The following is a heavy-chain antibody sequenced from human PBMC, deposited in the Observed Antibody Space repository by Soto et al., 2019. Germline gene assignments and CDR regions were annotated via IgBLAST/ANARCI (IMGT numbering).Heavy chain of an antibody. D-gene: IGHD6-13*01. J-gene: IGHJ5*02. CDR1: GGTFSSYA. CDR3: XXGDKSXWHHDSEYNWFDT. CDR2: IIPIFGTA. V-gene: IGHV1-69*06. Sequence: SVKVSCKASGGTFSSYAISWFRQARGQGLEWMGGIIPIFGTANYAQKFQGXVTITPDKSTSTAYMELSSLRSEXXDVYXXXXGDKSXWHHDSEYNWFDTWGQGTLVPVSS.